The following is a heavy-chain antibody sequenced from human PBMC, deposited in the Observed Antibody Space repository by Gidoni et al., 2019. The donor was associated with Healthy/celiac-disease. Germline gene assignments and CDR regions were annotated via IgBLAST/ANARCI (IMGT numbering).Heavy chain of an antibody. CDR3: ARDQGWLQYPRAFDI. J-gene: IGHJ3*02. CDR1: GYTFTSYY. D-gene: IGHD5-12*01. V-gene: IGHV1-46*01. CDR2: INPSGGST. Sequence: GVSVKVSCKASGYTFTSYYMHWVRQAPGQGLEWMGIINPSGGSTSYAKKFQGRVTMTRYTSTSTVYMELSSLRSEDTAVYYCARDQGWLQYPRAFDIWGQGTMVTVSS.